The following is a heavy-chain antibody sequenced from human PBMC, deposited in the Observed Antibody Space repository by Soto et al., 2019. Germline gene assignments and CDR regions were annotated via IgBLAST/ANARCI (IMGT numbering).Heavy chain of an antibody. V-gene: IGHV3-23*01. Sequence: EVQLLESWGGLVQPGGSLRLSCAASGFPFSDHAMHWVRQTPGKGLEWVSAITGRGDSTYYADSVKGRFTISRDNSKSTLYLQMMSLRAEDTAVYYCAKDLYVQPPSGCFDPWGQGTVVTVSS. J-gene: IGHJ5*02. CDR3: AKDLYVQPPSGCFDP. D-gene: IGHD1-26*01. CDR1: GFPFSDHA. CDR2: ITGRGDST.